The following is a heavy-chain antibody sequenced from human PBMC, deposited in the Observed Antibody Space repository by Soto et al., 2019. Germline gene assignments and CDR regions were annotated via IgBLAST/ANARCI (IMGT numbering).Heavy chain of an antibody. D-gene: IGHD3-22*01. CDR2: IVVGSGNT. V-gene: IGHV1-58*01. Sequence: SVKVSCKASGFTFTSSAVQWVRQARGQRLEWIGWIVVGSGNTNYAQKFQERVTITRDMSTSTAYMELSSLRSEDTAVYYCAASAQNYYDSSGYYPLSYYYYGMDVWGQGTTVTVSS. CDR1: GFTFTSSA. J-gene: IGHJ6*02. CDR3: AASAQNYYDSSGYYPLSYYYYGMDV.